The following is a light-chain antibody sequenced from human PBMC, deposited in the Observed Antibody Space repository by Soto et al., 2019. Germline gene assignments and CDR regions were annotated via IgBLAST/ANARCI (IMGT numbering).Light chain of an antibody. Sequence: DIQMTQSPSTLSASVGDRVTITCRPSQSISNWLAWYQQKPGKAPKVLIYDASSLKSGVPSRFSGSGSGTEFPLTINSLQPDDFATYYCQHYNGRFGQGTRLEI. CDR1: QSISNW. CDR3: QHYNGR. V-gene: IGKV1-5*01. CDR2: DAS. J-gene: IGKJ2*03.